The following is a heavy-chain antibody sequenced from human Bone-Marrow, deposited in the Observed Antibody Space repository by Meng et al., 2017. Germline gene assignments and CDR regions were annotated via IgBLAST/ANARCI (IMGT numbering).Heavy chain of an antibody. V-gene: IGHV1-69*05. CDR1: GGIFSNYV. CDR2: INAVFGTT. CDR3: ARKAGNCISTTCYSLDD. Sequence: SVKVSCKALGGIFSNYVIGWVRQAPGQGLEWMGGINAVFGTTNYAQKFQGRVTITTDESTSTVYMELTRLTSEDTAVYFCARKAGNCISTTCYSLDDWGQGTLVTVSS. D-gene: IGHD2-2*01. J-gene: IGHJ4*02.